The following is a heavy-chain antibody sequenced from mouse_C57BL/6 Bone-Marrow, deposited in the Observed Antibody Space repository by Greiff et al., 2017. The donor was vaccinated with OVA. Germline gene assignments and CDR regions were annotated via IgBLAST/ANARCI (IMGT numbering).Heavy chain of an antibody. J-gene: IGHJ1*03. CDR1: GFTFSDYG. Sequence: EVKLQESGGGLVQPGGSLKLSCAASGFTFSDYGMAWVRQAPRKGPEWVAFISTLAYSIYYADTVTGRFTIARENAKNTLYLEMSSLRSEDTAMYYGARFYYGSSYWYFDVWGTGTTVTVSS. D-gene: IGHD1-1*01. V-gene: IGHV5-15*01. CDR2: ISTLAYSI. CDR3: ARFYYGSSYWYFDV.